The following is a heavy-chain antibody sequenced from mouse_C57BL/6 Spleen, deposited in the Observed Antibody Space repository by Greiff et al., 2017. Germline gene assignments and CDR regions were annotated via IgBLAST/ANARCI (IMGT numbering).Heavy chain of an antibody. D-gene: IGHD1-1*01. V-gene: IGHV1-64*01. CDR3: AYYYGSSYWYFDV. CDR2: IHPNSGST. CDR1: GYTFTSYW. J-gene: IGHJ1*03. Sequence: QVQLQQPGAELVKPGASVTLSCKASGYTFTSYWMPWVKQRPGQGLEWIGMIHPNSGSTNYNEKFKSKATLTVDKSSSTAYMHLRSLTSVDSAVYYCAYYYGSSYWYFDVWGTGTTVTVSS.